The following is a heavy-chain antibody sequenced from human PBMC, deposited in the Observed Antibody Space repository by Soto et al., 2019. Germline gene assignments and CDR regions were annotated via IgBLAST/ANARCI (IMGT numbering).Heavy chain of an antibody. V-gene: IGHV1-18*01. CDR3: ARVGYDSSGYYYPHY. CDR1: GYTFTSYG. D-gene: IGHD3-22*01. Sequence: ASVKGSCKASGYTFTSYGISWVRQAPGQGLEWMGWISAYNGNTNYAQKLQGRVTMTTDTSTSTAYMELRSLRSDDTAVYYCARVGYDSSGYYYPHYSGQGTLDIVSS. J-gene: IGHJ4*02. CDR2: ISAYNGNT.